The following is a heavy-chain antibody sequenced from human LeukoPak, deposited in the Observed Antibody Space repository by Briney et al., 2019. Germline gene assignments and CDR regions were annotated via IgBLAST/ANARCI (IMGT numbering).Heavy chain of an antibody. D-gene: IGHD5-18*01. J-gene: IGHJ4*02. CDR1: GFTFSSYS. Sequence: RGSLRLSCAASGFTFSSYSMNWVRQAPGKGLEWVSYISSSSSTIYYADSVKGRFTISRDNAKNSLYLQMNSLRDEDTAVYYCARDGYSYGYAASFDYWGQGTLVIVSS. V-gene: IGHV3-48*02. CDR3: ARDGYSYGYAASFDY. CDR2: ISSSSSTI.